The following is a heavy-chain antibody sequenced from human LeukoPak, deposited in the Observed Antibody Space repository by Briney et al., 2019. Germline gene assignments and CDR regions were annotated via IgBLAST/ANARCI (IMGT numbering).Heavy chain of an antibody. CDR2: IYYSGST. Sequence: PSETLSLTCTVSGGSISSHYWSWIRRPPGKGLEWIGYIYYSGSTYYNPSLKSRVTISVDTSKNQFSLKLSSVTAADTAVYYCARSAGPPGYYYGMDVWGQGTTVTVSS. V-gene: IGHV4-59*06. CDR3: ARSAGPPGYYYGMDV. D-gene: IGHD3-10*01. CDR1: GGSISSHY. J-gene: IGHJ6*02.